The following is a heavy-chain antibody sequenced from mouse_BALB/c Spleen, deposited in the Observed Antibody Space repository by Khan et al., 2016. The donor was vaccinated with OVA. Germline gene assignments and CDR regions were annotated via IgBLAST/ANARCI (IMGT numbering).Heavy chain of an antibody. CDR2: INTYTGEP. J-gene: IGHJ1*01. CDR1: GYTFTNYG. V-gene: IGHV9-3-1*01. D-gene: IGHD6-1*01. Sequence: QIQLVQSGPELKKPGETVKISCKASGYTFTNYGMNWVKQAPGKGLKWMGWINTYTGEPTYADDFKGRFAFSLETSANTAYLQINNRKNEDTATYFCARSASYWFFDVWGAGITVTVSS. CDR3: ARSASYWFFDV.